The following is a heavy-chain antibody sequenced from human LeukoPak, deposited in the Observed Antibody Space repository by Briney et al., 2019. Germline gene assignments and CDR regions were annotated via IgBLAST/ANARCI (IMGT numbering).Heavy chain of an antibody. Sequence: PSETLSLTCAVSGGSISSSNWWSWVRQPPGKGLEWIGEIYHSGSTNYNPSLKSRVTISVDKSKNQFSLKLSSVTAADTAVYYCARDPSITGTTGAFDIWGQGTMVTVSS. CDR3: ARDPSITGTTGAFDI. CDR1: GGSISSSNW. J-gene: IGHJ3*02. CDR2: IYHSGST. V-gene: IGHV4-4*02. D-gene: IGHD1-7*01.